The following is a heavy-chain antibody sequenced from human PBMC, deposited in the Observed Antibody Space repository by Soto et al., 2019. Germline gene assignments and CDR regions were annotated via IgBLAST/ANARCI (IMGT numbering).Heavy chain of an antibody. Sequence: GGSLRLSCAASGFTFSSYAMSWVRQAPGKGLEWVSAISGSGGSTYYADSVKGRFTISRDNSKNTLYLQMNSLRAGDTAVYYCVKDMDIVVVVAATLDYWGQGTLVTVSS. D-gene: IGHD2-15*01. CDR1: GFTFSSYA. J-gene: IGHJ4*02. V-gene: IGHV3-23*01. CDR3: VKDMDIVVVVAATLDY. CDR2: ISGSGGST.